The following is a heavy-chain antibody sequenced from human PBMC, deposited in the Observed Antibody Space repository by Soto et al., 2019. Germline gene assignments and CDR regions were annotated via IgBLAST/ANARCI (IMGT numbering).Heavy chain of an antibody. CDR3: ARDEDNWNYACGMDV. CDR2: ISSSGSTI. J-gene: IGHJ6*02. V-gene: IGHV3-11*01. D-gene: IGHD1-7*01. CDR1: GFTFSDYY. Sequence: GGSLRLSCAASGFTFSDYYMSWIRQAPGKGLEWVSYISSSGSTIYYADSVKGRFTISRDNAKNSLYLQMNSLRAEDTAVYYCARDEDNWNYACGMDVWGQGXTVTVSS.